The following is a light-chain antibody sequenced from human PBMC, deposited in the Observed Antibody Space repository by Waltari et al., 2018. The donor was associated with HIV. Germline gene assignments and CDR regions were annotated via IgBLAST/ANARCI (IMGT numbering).Light chain of an antibody. Sequence: EIVLTQSPDTLSLSPGARGTLSCRASSRVSANFVAWYQQRPGQSPRLLIHTASLRPAGVSDRFVGTASGTDFTLIINNLEPDDSAIYFCQQYGSSPITFGQGTRLDMK. CDR1: SRVSANF. V-gene: IGKV3-20*01. CDR2: TAS. J-gene: IGKJ5*01. CDR3: QQYGSSPIT.